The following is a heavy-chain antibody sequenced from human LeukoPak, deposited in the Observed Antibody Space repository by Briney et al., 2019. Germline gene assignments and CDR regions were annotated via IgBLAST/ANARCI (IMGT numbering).Heavy chain of an antibody. CDR1: GDSVSRSDSY. J-gene: IGHJ1*01. Sequence: SETLSLTCSVSGDSVSRSDSYWDWIRQPPGKGLEWIGTIYYSGRTYYSPSLKSRVTMSVDPSNNQFSLNLRSVTAADTALYYCARRRYYDASGYLEWGQGTLLSVSS. D-gene: IGHD3-22*01. CDR3: ARRRYYDASGYLE. V-gene: IGHV4-39*01. CDR2: IYYSGRT.